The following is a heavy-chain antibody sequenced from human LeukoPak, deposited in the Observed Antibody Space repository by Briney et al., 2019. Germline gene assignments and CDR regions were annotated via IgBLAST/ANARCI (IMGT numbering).Heavy chain of an antibody. CDR1: GFTFDDYA. J-gene: IGHJ4*02. Sequence: GGSLRLSCATSGFTFDDYAMHWVRQAPGKGLEWVSSISSSSYIYYADSVKGRITISRDNAKNSLYLQMNSLRVEDTAVYYCARDKDVYFDYWGQGTLVTVSS. CDR3: ARDKDVYFDY. CDR2: ISSSSYI. V-gene: IGHV3-69-1*01.